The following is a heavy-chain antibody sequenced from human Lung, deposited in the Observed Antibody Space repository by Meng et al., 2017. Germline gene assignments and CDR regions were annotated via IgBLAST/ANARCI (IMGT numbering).Heavy chain of an antibody. J-gene: IGHJ4*02. CDR1: GFTFSRNA. CDR2: ISYDGSNQ. CDR3: ARNNYGDYYFDY. D-gene: IGHD4-17*01. V-gene: IGHV3-30*01. Sequence: QVPLVESGGGVVQPGRSLIPFCTASGFTFSRNAMHWVRQAPGKGLEWVAAISYDGSNQHYADSVKGRFTISRDNSENTLYLQMNSLRAEDTAVYYCARNNYGDYYFDYWGQGTLVTVSS.